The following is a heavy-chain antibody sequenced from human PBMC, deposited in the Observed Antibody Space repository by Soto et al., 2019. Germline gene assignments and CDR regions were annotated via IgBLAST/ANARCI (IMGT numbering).Heavy chain of an antibody. J-gene: IGHJ6*02. CDR2: ISYDGSNK. CDR3: AKDGGLGEPRDYYGVDV. CDR1: GFTFSSYG. V-gene: IGHV3-30*18. Sequence: GGSLRLSCAASGFTFSSYGMHWVRQAPGKGLEWVAVISYDGSNKYYADSVKGRFTISRDNSKNTLYLQMNSLRAEDTAVYYCAKDGGLGEPRDYYGVDVSGQGTTVSGSS. D-gene: IGHD3-10*01.